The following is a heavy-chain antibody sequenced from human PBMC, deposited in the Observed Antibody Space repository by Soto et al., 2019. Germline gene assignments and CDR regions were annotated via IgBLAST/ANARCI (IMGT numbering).Heavy chain of an antibody. CDR1: GGTFSSYA. J-gene: IGHJ6*02. D-gene: IGHD6-6*01. CDR3: ARDDGSSSSYYYYGMDV. CDR2: IIPIFGTA. Sequence: SVKVSCKASGGTFSSYAISWVRQARGQGLEWMGGIIPIFGTANYAQKFQGRVTITADESTSTAYMELSSLRSEDTAVYYCARDDGSSSSYYYYGMDVWGQGTTVTVSS. V-gene: IGHV1-69*13.